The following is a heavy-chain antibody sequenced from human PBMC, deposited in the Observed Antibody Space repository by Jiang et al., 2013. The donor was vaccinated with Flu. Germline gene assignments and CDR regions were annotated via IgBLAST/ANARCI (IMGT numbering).Heavy chain of an antibody. CDR2: ISWNSGSI. J-gene: IGHJ4*02. CDR1: GFTFDDYA. CDR3: AKDMGGYSYGYNYYFDY. Sequence: QLVESGGGLVQPGRSLRLSCAASGFTFDDYAMHWVRQAPGKGLEWVSGISWNSGSIGYADSVKGRFTISRDNAKNSLYLQMNSLRAEDTALYYCAKDMGGYSYGYNYYFDYWGQGTLVTVSS. D-gene: IGHD5-18*01. V-gene: IGHV3-9*01.